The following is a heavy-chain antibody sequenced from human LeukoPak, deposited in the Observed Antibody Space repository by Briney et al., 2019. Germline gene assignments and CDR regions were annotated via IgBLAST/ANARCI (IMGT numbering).Heavy chain of an antibody. D-gene: IGHD2-2*02. CDR3: ARLPNVVPAAINY. V-gene: IGHV5-51*01. J-gene: IGHJ4*02. Sequence: GSPKVSRKGSGYCLSSYLICWGRPMPRERLEWVGIIYPGDSDTRYSPSFQGQVTISADKSISTAYLQWSSLKASDTAMYYCARLPNVVPAAINYWGQGTLVTVSS. CDR2: IYPGDSDT. CDR1: GYCLSSYL.